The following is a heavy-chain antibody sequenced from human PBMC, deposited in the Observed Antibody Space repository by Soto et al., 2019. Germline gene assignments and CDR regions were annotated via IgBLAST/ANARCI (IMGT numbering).Heavy chain of an antibody. CDR2: INPSGGST. V-gene: IGHV1-46*03. D-gene: IGHD2-15*01. Sequence: GASVKVSCKASGYTFTSYYMHWVRQAPGQGLEWMGIINPSGGSTSYAQKFQGRVTMTRDTSTSTVYMELSSLRSEDTAVYYCATSLIVVVVAAHHDAFDIWGQGTMVTVSS. J-gene: IGHJ3*02. CDR1: GYTFTSYY. CDR3: ATSLIVVVVAAHHDAFDI.